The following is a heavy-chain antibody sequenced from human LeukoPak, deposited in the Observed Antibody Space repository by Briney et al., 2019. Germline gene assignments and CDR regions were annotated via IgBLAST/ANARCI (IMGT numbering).Heavy chain of an antibody. CDR3: ARDTLGEGEDANYAVYYFDY. Sequence: GGSLRLSCAASGFIFSSYWMAWVRQAPGKGLEWVANIKEDGSEKNYVDSVKGRFTISRDNAKNSLYLQMNSLRAEDTAVYYCARDTLGEGEDANYAVYYFDYWGQGTVVTVSS. CDR1: GFIFSSYW. V-gene: IGHV3-7*01. J-gene: IGHJ4*02. CDR2: IKEDGSEK. D-gene: IGHD4/OR15-4a*01.